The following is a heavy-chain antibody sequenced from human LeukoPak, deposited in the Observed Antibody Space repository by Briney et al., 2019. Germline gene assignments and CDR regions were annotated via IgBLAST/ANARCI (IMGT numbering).Heavy chain of an antibody. V-gene: IGHV3-33*06. CDR1: GFTFSSYG. D-gene: IGHD3-10*01. CDR2: KWYDGSNK. Sequence: PGRSLRLSCAASGFTFSSYGMHWVRQAPGKGLEWVAVKWYDGSNKYYADSVKGRFTISRDNTKNTLYLQMNSLRAEDTAVYYCAKAGYGSGSYYPFDYWGQGTLVTVSS. CDR3: AKAGYGSGSYYPFDY. J-gene: IGHJ4*02.